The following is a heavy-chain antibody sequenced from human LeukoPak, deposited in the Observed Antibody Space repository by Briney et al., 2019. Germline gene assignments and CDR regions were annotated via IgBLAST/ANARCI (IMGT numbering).Heavy chain of an antibody. J-gene: IGHJ4*02. V-gene: IGHV3-49*03. CDR3: TREKRYFDWFQADY. D-gene: IGHD3-9*01. CDR2: IRNKAYGGTA. CDR1: GFTFSDYA. Sequence: GGSLRLSCTAPGFTFSDYAMSWFRQAPGKGLEWVGFIRNKAYGGTAEYAASVKGRFTISRDDSKTIAYLQMNSLKTEDTAVYYCTREKRYFDWFQADYWGQGTLVTVSS.